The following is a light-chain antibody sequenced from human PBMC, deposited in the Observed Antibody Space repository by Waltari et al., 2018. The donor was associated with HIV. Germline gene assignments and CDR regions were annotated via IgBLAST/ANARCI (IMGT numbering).Light chain of an antibody. CDR2: GAS. CDR3: QQSHSGPRT. CDR1: QTVNNY. J-gene: IGKJ1*01. Sequence: DIQMTQSPSSLSAYLGDTVIITCRAGQTVNNYLNWYQQTPGKAPKLLIYGASTLQRGVPSRVSGSRSGTDVTLTITGLQPDDYGTYYCQQSHSGPRTFGQGTKVEMK. V-gene: IGKV1-39*01.